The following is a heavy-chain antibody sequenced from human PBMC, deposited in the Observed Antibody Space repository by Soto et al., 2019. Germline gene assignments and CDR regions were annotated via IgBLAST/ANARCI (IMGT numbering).Heavy chain of an antibody. V-gene: IGHV3-33*01. CDR3: ARVLPRRDGYNYPFDY. CDR1: GFTFSSYG. J-gene: IGHJ4*02. Sequence: GGSLRLSCAASGFTFSSYGMHWVRQAPGKGLEWVAVIWYDGSNKYYADSVKGRFTISRDNSKNTLYLQMNSLRAEDTAVYYCARVLPRRDGYNYPFDYWGQGTLVTVSS. D-gene: IGHD5-12*01. CDR2: IWYDGSNK.